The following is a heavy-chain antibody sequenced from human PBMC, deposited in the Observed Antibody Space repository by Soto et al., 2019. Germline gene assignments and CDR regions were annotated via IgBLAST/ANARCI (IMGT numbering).Heavy chain of an antibody. CDR2: IYYSGST. D-gene: IGHD1-26*01. CDR3: ARVSPGAVQGDNWFDP. V-gene: IGHV4-31*03. CDR1: GGSISSGGYY. Sequence: SETLSLTCTVSGGSISSGGYYWSWIRQHPGKGLEWIGYIYYSGSTYYNPSLKSRVTISVDTSKNQFSLKLSSVTAADTAVYYCARVSPGAVQGDNWFDPWGQGTLVTVSS. J-gene: IGHJ5*02.